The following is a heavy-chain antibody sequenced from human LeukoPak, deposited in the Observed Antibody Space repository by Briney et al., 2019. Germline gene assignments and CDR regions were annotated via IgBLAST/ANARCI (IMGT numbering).Heavy chain of an antibody. CDR2: INPNSGGT. V-gene: IGHV1-2*02. CDR1: GYTFTGYY. CDR3: ARARNYYDSSGSFDY. Sequence: ASVKVSFKASGYTFTGYYMHWVRQAPGQGLEWMGWINPNSGGTNYAQKFQGRVTMTRDTSISTAYMELSRLRSNDTAVYYCARARNYYDSSGSFDYWGQGTLVTVSS. D-gene: IGHD3-22*01. J-gene: IGHJ4*02.